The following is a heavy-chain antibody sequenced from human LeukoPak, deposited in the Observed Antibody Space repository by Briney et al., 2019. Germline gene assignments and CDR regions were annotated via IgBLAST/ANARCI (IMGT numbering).Heavy chain of an antibody. J-gene: IGHJ4*02. D-gene: IGHD2-2*01. CDR3: AASLPNIVVVPATKGPFGY. CDR2: VSGSGGNI. V-gene: IGHV3-23*01. CDR1: GFTFQNYA. Sequence: GGSLRLSCAASGFTFQNYAMSWVRQAPGKGLEWVSGVSGSGGNIHYADSVKGRFTISRDNSKNTLYLQMNSLRAEDTAVYYCAASLPNIVVVPATKGPFGYWGQGALVTVSS.